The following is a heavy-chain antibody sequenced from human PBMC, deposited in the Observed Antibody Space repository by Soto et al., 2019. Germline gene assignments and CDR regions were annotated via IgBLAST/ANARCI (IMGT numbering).Heavy chain of an antibody. CDR2: IIPIFGTA. CDR1: GGTFSSYA. J-gene: IGHJ4*02. V-gene: IGHV1-69*01. D-gene: IGHD5-18*01. CDR3: ARDQLGTYSYGSY. Sequence: QVQLVQSGDEGKKRGSSVKISSKASGGTFSSYAISWVRQAPGQGLQWMGGIIPIFGTANYAQKFQGRVTITADESTSTAYMELSSLRSEDTAVYYCARDQLGTYSYGSYWGQGTLVTVSS.